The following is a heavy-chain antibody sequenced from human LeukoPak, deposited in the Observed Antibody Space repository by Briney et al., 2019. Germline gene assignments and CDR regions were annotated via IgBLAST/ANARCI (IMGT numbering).Heavy chain of an antibody. CDR3: ARMDDYGGNLVWGHPPQSYWYFDL. CDR1: GGSISSGGYY. D-gene: IGHD4-23*01. V-gene: IGHV4-31*03. CDR2: IYYSGST. Sequence: PSQTLSLTCTVSGGSISSGGYYWSWIRQHPGKGLEWIGYIYYSGSTYYNPSLKSRVTISVDTSKNQFSLKLSSVTAADTAVYYCARMDDYGGNLVWGHPPQSYWYFDLWGRGTLVTVSS. J-gene: IGHJ2*01.